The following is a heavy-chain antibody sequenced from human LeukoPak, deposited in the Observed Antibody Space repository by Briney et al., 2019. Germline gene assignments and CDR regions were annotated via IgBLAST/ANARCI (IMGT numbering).Heavy chain of an antibody. CDR1: GGSISSYY. Sequence: PSETLSLTCTVSGGSISSYYWSWIRQPPGKGLEWIGYIYYSGSTNYNPSLKSRVTISVDTSKNQFSLKLSSVTAADTAVYYCARESIAVPGAFDIWGQGTMVTVSS. J-gene: IGHJ3*02. CDR3: ARESIAVPGAFDI. CDR2: IYYSGST. D-gene: IGHD6-19*01. V-gene: IGHV4-59*01.